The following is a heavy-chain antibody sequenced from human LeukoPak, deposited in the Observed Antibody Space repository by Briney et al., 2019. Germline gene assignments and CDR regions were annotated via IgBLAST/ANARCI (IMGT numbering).Heavy chain of an antibody. CDR1: GYTFTSYA. Sequence: ASVKVSCKASGYTFTSYAIHWVRQAPGQRLEWMGWISAGNGNTKYSQNLQGRVTFISNTSATTAFMELSSPRSEDAAVYYCARDSGSGSNDYWGQGTLVTVSS. V-gene: IGHV1-3*01. J-gene: IGHJ4*02. CDR3: ARDSGSGSNDY. CDR2: ISAGNGNT. D-gene: IGHD1-26*01.